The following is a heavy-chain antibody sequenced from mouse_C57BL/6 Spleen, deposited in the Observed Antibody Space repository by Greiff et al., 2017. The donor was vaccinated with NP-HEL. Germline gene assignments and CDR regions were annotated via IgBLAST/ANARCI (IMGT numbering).Heavy chain of an antibody. CDR3: ARQVTTVVFDY. Sequence: DVMLVESGGDLVKPGGSLKLSCAASGFTFSSYGMSWVRQTPDKRLEWVATISSGGSYTYYPDSVKGRFTISRDNAKNTLYLQMSSLKSEDTAMYYCARQVTTVVFDYWGQGTTLTVSS. CDR2: ISSGGSYT. D-gene: IGHD1-1*01. V-gene: IGHV5-6*02. CDR1: GFTFSSYG. J-gene: IGHJ2*01.